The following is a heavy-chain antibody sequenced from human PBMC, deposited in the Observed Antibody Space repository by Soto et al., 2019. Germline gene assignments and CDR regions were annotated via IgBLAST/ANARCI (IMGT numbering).Heavy chain of an antibody. CDR2: INSDGSGT. J-gene: IGHJ4*02. CDR1: GFTFSAFW. D-gene: IGHD6-19*01. Sequence: PGGSLRLSCEASGFTFSAFWMHWVRQAPGKGLEWVSRINSDGSGTTYADSVQGRFTISRDNAKNTVFLEMTSLRAEDTGVYYCARVNTLTSAWPFDFWGQGALVTVSS. V-gene: IGHV3-74*01. CDR3: ARVNTLTSAWPFDF.